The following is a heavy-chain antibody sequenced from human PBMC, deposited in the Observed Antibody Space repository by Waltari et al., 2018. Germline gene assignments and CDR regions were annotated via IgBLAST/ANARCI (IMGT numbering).Heavy chain of an antibody. CDR2: IIPIFGTA. D-gene: IGHD2-15*01. Sequence: QVQLVQSGAEVKKPGSSVKVSCKASGGTFSSYAISWVRQAPGQGLEWMGRIIPIFGTANYAQKFQGRVTITTDESTSTAYMELSSLRSEDTAVYYCAREASHGYGGNHDAFDIWGQGTMVTVSS. V-gene: IGHV1-69*05. CDR1: GGTFSSYA. CDR3: AREASHGYGGNHDAFDI. J-gene: IGHJ3*02.